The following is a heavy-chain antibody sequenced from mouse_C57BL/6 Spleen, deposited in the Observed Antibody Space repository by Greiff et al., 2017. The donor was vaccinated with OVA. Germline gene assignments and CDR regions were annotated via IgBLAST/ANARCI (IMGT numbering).Heavy chain of an antibody. D-gene: IGHD1-1*01. Sequence: VQLQQPGAELVRPGSSVKLSCKASGYTFTSYWMHWVKQRPIQGLEWIGNIDPCDGETHYNQKFKDKATLTVDKSSSTAYMQLSSLTSEDSAVYYCARSTVVATGYFDVWGTGTTVTVSS. CDR1: GYTFTSYW. CDR2: IDPCDGET. CDR3: ARSTVVATGYFDV. J-gene: IGHJ1*03. V-gene: IGHV1-52*01.